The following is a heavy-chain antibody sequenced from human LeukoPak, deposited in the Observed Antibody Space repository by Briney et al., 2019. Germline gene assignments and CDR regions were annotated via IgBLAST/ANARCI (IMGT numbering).Heavy chain of an antibody. CDR2: IYYSGST. V-gene: IGHV4-59*12. J-gene: IGHJ5*02. D-gene: IGHD3-10*01. CDR3: ARGYTALGGSGSYYNLRVHGRWFDP. Sequence: SETLSLTCTVSGGSISSYYWSWIRQPPGKGLEWIGYIYYSGSTNYNPSLKSRVTISVDTSKNQFSLKLSSVTAADTAVYYCARGYTALGGSGSYYNLRVHGRWFDPWGQGTLVTVSS. CDR1: GGSISSYY.